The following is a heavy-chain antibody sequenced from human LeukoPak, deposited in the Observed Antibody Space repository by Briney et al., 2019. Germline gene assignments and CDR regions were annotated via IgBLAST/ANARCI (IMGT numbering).Heavy chain of an antibody. V-gene: IGHV3-74*01. CDR2: INSDGSST. D-gene: IGHD3-9*01. Sequence: SGGSLRLSCAASGFTFSSYWMHWVRQAPGKGLVWVSRINSDGSSTSYADSVKGRFTISRDNAKNTLYLQMNSLRAEDTAVYYCARMGPDYDILTSHYYYMDVWGKGITVTVSS. CDR3: ARMGPDYDILTSHYYYMDV. CDR1: GFTFSSYW. J-gene: IGHJ6*03.